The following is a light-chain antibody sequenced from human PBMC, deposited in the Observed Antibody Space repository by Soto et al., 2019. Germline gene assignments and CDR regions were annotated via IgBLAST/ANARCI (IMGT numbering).Light chain of an antibody. CDR2: DAS. CDR1: QSVNTDY. V-gene: IGKV3-20*01. CDR3: QQYGDSPYT. Sequence: EIVLTQSPGTLSLSPGEGATLSCRASQSVNTDYLAWYQQKPGQAPRLLIYDASSRATGIPDRFSGSGSGTDFTLTSSRLEPEDFAVYYCQQYGDSPYTFGPGTKVDIK. J-gene: IGKJ3*01.